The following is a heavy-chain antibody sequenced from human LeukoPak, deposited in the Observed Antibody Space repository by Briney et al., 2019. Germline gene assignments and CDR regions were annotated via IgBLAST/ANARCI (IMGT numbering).Heavy chain of an antibody. D-gene: IGHD6-13*01. Sequence: GGSLRLSCEASGFTLTSYSMNWVRQAPGKGLEWVSYISSSSSTIYYADSVKGRFTISRDNAKNSLYLQMNSLRAEDTAVYYCVRESSAAAGNRFDCWGQGTLVTVSS. CDR2: ISSSSSTI. CDR1: GFTLTSYS. V-gene: IGHV3-48*01. CDR3: VRESSAAAGNRFDC. J-gene: IGHJ4*02.